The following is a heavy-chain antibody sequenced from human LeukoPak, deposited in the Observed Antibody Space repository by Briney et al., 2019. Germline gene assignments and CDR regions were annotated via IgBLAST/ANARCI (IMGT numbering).Heavy chain of an antibody. Sequence: SETLSLTCTVSGGSIISGDYYWNWIRQPPGKGLEWIGYIYYSGSTYYNPSLKSRVTISVDTSKNHFSLKLSSVTAADTALYYCARENISGGWFDPWGQGTLVTVSS. V-gene: IGHV4-30-4*08. CDR1: GGSIISGDYY. CDR2: IYYSGST. J-gene: IGHJ5*02. CDR3: ARENISGGWFDP. D-gene: IGHD2/OR15-2a*01.